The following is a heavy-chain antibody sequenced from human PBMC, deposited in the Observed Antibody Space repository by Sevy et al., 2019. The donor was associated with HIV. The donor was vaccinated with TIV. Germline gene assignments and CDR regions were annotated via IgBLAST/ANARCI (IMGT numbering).Heavy chain of an antibody. CDR1: GYTFTSYG. V-gene: IGHV1-18*04. CDR2: ISAYNGNT. J-gene: IGHJ6*03. CDR3: ARVPVVGYCSGGSCYSGYYYMDV. Sequence: PSVKVSCKASGYTFTSYGISWVRQAPGQGLEWMGWISAYNGNTNYAQKLQGRVTMTTDTSTSTAYMELRSLRSDDTAVYYCARVPVVGYCSGGSCYSGYYYMDVWGKGTTVTVSS. D-gene: IGHD2-15*01.